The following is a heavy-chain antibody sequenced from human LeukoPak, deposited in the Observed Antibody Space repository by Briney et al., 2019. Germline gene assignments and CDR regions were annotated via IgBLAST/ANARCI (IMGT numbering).Heavy chain of an antibody. CDR2: IYYSGSN. V-gene: IGHV4-30-4*01. D-gene: IGHD2-2*01. CDR3: ASELVVVPAAITAGFDP. CDR1: GGSISSGDYY. J-gene: IGHJ5*02. Sequence: SETLSLTCTVSGGSISSGDYYWSWIRQPPGKGLEWIGYIYYSGSNYSNPSLKSRVTISVDTPKNQFSLKLSSGTAADTAVYYCASELVVVPAAITAGFDPWGQGTLVTVSS.